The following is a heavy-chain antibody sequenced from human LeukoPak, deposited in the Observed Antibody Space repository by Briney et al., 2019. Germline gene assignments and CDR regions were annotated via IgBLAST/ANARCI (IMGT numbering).Heavy chain of an antibody. CDR3: ARGVAGTVDY. Sequence: HPGGSLRLSCAASGFTFSSYAMSWVRQAPGKGLEWISYISSSSSTIYYADSVKGRFTISRDNAKNSLYLQMNSLRDEDTAVYYCARGVAGTVDYWGQGTLVTVSS. V-gene: IGHV3-48*02. J-gene: IGHJ4*02. D-gene: IGHD6-19*01. CDR2: ISSSSSTI. CDR1: GFTFSSYA.